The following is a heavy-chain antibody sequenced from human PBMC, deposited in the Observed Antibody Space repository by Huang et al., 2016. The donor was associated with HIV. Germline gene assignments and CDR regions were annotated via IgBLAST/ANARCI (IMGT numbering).Heavy chain of an antibody. D-gene: IGHD3-3*01. CDR2: VNDRGAT. Sequence: QMQLQQRGAGLLKPSETLSLTCGVSGGSFTGNYLTWIRQAPGKGLEWSGEVNDRGATNYTPALMGRGTISLDKSNRELALNLRSVTAAETAVYYCARQWTILEWLLGLDVWGQGTTVIVSS. CDR3: ARQWTILEWLLGLDV. J-gene: IGHJ6*02. CDR1: GGSFTGNY. V-gene: IGHV4-34*02.